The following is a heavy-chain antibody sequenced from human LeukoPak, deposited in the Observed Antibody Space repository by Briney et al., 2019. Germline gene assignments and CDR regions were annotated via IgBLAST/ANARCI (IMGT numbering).Heavy chain of an antibody. D-gene: IGHD6-19*01. CDR2: ISAYNGNT. Sequence: ASVKVSCKASGYTFTSYGISWVRQAPGQGLEWMGWISAYNGNTNYAQKLQGRVTMTTDTSTSTAYMELRSLRSADTAVYYCAAQQWLVPDYYGMDVWGQGTTVTVSS. J-gene: IGHJ6*02. V-gene: IGHV1-18*01. CDR1: GYTFTSYG. CDR3: AAQQWLVPDYYGMDV.